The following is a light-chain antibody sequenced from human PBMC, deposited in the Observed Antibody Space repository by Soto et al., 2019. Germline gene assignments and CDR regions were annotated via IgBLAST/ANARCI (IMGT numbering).Light chain of an antibody. CDR3: QQYNSYPWT. V-gene: IGKV1-5*01. CDR1: QSISSW. J-gene: IGKJ1*01. Sequence: GGSVTITCRASQSISSWLAWYQQKPGKAPKLLIYDASSLESGVPSRFSGSGSGTEFTLTISSLQPDDFATYYCQQYNSYPWTFGQGTKVDI. CDR2: DAS.